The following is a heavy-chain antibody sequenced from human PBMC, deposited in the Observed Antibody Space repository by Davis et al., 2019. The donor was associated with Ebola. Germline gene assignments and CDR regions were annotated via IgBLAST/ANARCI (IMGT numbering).Heavy chain of an antibody. V-gene: IGHV4-34*01. D-gene: IGHD3-10*01. Sequence: GSLRLSCAVTGGSFSGYYWSWIRQPPGKGLEWIGEINHSGSTNYNPSLWGRVSITVDTSKSQFSLTLTSVIAADTAVYYCARGGKYGLGSTYWYFDLWGRGALVTVSS. CDR1: GGSFSGYY. J-gene: IGHJ2*01. CDR2: INHSGST. CDR3: ARGGKYGLGSTYWYFDL.